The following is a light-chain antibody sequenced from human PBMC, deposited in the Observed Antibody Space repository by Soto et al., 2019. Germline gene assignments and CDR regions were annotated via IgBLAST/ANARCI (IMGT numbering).Light chain of an antibody. Sequence: QSVLTQPPSVAGAPGQKVTISCPGSSSNIGAYYVVHWYQQLPGAAPKLLIYGSTNRPSGVPDRFSGAKSGTSASLAITGLQAEDEADYYCQSYDSSLSAFVFGGGTKLTV. CDR3: QSYDSSLSAFV. CDR1: SSNIGAYYV. J-gene: IGLJ2*01. V-gene: IGLV1-40*01. CDR2: GST.